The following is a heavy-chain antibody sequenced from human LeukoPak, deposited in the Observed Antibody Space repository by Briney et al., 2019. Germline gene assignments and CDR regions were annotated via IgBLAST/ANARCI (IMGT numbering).Heavy chain of an antibody. CDR2: VYYSGAI. CDR3: AKKPNSLYYFDY. Sequence: ALETLSLTCVVSGFSISSSNWWGWIRQPPGRGLEWIGYVYYSGAIYYNPSLKSRVTMSVDTSKNRVSLELSSVTAVDTAVYYCAKKPNSLYYFDYWGQGTLVTVSS. CDR1: GFSISSSNW. V-gene: IGHV4-28*05. J-gene: IGHJ4*02. D-gene: IGHD4-23*01.